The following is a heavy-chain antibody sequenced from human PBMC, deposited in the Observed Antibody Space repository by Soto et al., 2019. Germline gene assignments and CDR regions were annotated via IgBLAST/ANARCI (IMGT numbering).Heavy chain of an antibody. CDR2: IIPIFGTA. Sequence: QVQLVQSGAEVKKPGSSVKVSCKASGGTFSSYAISWVRQAPGQGLEWMGGIIPIFGTANYAQKFQGRVTITADESTNTDYQELSNLRSEDTAVYYCTREGIEYSSSNDHYYYYGMDIWGQGTTVTGSS. V-gene: IGHV1-69*01. CDR3: TREGIEYSSSNDHYYYYGMDI. J-gene: IGHJ6*02. CDR1: GGTFSSYA. D-gene: IGHD6-6*01.